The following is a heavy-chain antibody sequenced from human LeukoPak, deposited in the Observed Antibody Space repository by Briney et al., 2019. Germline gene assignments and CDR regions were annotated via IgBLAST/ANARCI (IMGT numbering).Heavy chain of an antibody. J-gene: IGHJ5*02. CDR1: RGTFSSYA. V-gene: IGHV1-69*06. D-gene: IGHD6-13*01. CDR3: ARVRIPYSTRGWFDP. Sequence: GASVKVSCKASRGTFSSYAIIWVRQAPGQGLEWMGGIIPIFGTANYAQKFQGRVTITADKSTSTAYMELSSLRSEDTAVYYCARVRIPYSTRGWFDPWGQGTLVTVSS. CDR2: IIPIFGTA.